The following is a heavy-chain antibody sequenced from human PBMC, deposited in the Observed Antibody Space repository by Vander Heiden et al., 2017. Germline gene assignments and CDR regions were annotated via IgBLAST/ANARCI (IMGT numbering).Heavy chain of an antibody. Sequence: EVQLLESGGGLVQPGGSLSLSCAASGFTFGSYAMSWVRQAPGKGLEWVSAISGSGGSTYYADSVKGRFTISRDNSKNTLYLQMNSLRAEDTAVYYCAKCTVLRYFGWFDPWGQGTLVTVSS. J-gene: IGHJ5*02. V-gene: IGHV3-23*01. CDR3: AKCTVLRYFGWFDP. D-gene: IGHD3-9*01. CDR2: ISGSGGST. CDR1: GFTFGSYA.